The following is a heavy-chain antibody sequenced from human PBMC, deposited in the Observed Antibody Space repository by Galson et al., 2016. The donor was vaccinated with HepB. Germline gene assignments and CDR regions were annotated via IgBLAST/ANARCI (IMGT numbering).Heavy chain of an antibody. CDR2: ITGSGGTT. D-gene: IGHD3-16*01. J-gene: IGHJ4*02. CDR1: GFSFSTSG. V-gene: IGHV3-23*01. CDR3: GKHGGFDY. Sequence: SLRLSCAASGFSFSTSGMSWVRQTPGRGLEWVSGITGSGGTTHYADSVKGRFTISRDNSNTTLYLYMNSLGAGDTAVYYCGKHGGFDYWGQGALVTVSS.